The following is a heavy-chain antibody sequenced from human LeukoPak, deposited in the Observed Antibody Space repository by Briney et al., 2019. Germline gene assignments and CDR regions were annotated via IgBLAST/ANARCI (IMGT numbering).Heavy chain of an antibody. D-gene: IGHD6-19*01. V-gene: IGHV5-51*01. J-gene: IGHJ4*02. Sequence: GESLKISCKGSGYRYSDYWIGWVRQMPGKGLEWMGIIYGGDSETRYSPSLQGQVTISADKSINTAYLQWSSLKASDTAMYYCARTTTYSSGWYGAYRGQGTLVTVSS. CDR2: IYGGDSET. CDR3: ARTTTYSSGWYGAY. CDR1: GYRYSDYW.